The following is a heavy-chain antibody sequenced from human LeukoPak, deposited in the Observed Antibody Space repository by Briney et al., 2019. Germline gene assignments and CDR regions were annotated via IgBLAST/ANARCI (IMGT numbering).Heavy chain of an antibody. V-gene: IGHV1-2*02. CDR1: GYTFTGHY. J-gene: IGHJ4*02. CDR3: ARDLGWSSSH. CDR2: INPTGGT. D-gene: IGHD6-6*01. Sequence: ASVKVSCKASGYTFTGHYMNWVGLAPGRGLEWMGWINPTGGTTHAQKFQDRVTITRDTPINTAYMELSGLRSDDTAVYYCARDLGWSSSHWGQGTLVTVSS.